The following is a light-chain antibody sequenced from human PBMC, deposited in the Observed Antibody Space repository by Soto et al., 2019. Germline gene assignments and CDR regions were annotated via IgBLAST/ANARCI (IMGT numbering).Light chain of an antibody. CDR1: SSDVGNYNY. CDR2: DVS. CDR3: SSYTGSRTVV. V-gene: IGLV2-14*03. J-gene: IGLJ2*01. Sequence: QSALTQPASVSGSPGQSITISCTGTSSDVGNYNYVSWYQHHPGKAPKLMIYDVSNRPSGVSNRFSGSKSGNTASLTISGVQCEDEADYYCSSYTGSRTVVVGGGTKLTV.